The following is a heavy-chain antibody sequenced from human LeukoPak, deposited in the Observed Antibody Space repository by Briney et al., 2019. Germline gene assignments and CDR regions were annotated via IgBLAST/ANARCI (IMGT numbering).Heavy chain of an antibody. D-gene: IGHD3-9*01. CDR3: ARDIRDLTGYYRIY. J-gene: IGHJ4*02. CDR2: ISSSSSYI. Sequence: PGGSLRLSCAASGFTFSSYSMNWVRQAPGKGLEWVSSISSSSSYIYYADSVKGRFTISRDNAKNSLYLQMNSLRAEDTAVYYCARDIRDLTGYYRIYWGQGTLVTVSS. CDR1: GFTFSSYS. V-gene: IGHV3-21*01.